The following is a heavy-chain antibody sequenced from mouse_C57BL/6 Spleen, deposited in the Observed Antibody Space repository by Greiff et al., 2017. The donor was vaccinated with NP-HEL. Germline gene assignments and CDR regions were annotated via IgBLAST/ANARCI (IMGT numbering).Heavy chain of an antibody. J-gene: IGHJ4*01. Sequence: VQLQQSGAELVKPGASVKLSCKASGYTFTSYWMHWVKQRPGQGLEWIGMIHPNSGSTYYNEKFKSKATLTVDKSSGTAYMQLSSLTSEDSAVYYCARSHYAMDYWGQGTSVTVSS. CDR1: GYTFTSYW. CDR2: IHPNSGST. CDR3: ARSHYAMDY. V-gene: IGHV1-64*01.